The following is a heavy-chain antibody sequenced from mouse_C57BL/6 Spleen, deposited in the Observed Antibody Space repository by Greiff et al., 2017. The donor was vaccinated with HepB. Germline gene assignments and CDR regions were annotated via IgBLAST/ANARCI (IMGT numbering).Heavy chain of an antibody. Sequence: QVQLKQSGAELVKPGASVKISCKASGYAFSSYWMNWVKQRPGKGLEWIGQIYPGDGDTNYNGKFKGKATLTADKSSSTAYMQLSSLTSEDSAVYFCARGTAQVLYYFDYWGQGTTLTVSS. CDR2: IYPGDGDT. D-gene: IGHD3-2*02. J-gene: IGHJ2*01. CDR3: ARGTAQVLYYFDY. V-gene: IGHV1-80*01. CDR1: GYAFSSYW.